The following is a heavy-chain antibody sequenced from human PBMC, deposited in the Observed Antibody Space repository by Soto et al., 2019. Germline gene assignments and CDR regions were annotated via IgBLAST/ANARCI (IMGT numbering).Heavy chain of an antibody. Sequence: GPPVQVPCKASGYIFARYGISWVRQAPGQGLEWVGWMSPFTGKADYAQHFQGIVTMTADTSTNTAFMELRSLRSDDTAVYYCARDPRYYGSGYYYSDSWGQGTLVTVAS. D-gene: IGHD3-10*01. CDR2: MSPFTGKA. CDR1: GYIFARYG. J-gene: IGHJ4*02. CDR3: ARDPRYYGSGYYYSDS. V-gene: IGHV1-18*04.